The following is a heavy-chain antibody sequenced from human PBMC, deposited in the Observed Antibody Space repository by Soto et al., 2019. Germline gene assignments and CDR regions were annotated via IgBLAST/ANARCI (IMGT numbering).Heavy chain of an antibody. J-gene: IGHJ6*02. Sequence: QVQLVQSGAEVKKPGSSVKVSCKASGGTFSSYAISWVRQAPGQGLEWMGGIIPIFGTANYAQKFQGRVTITADKSTSTAYMELSSLRSEDTAVYYCVIPEGYCSGGSCYSGYYYYGMDVWGQGTTVTVSS. CDR2: IIPIFGTA. V-gene: IGHV1-69*06. CDR3: VIPEGYCSGGSCYSGYYYYGMDV. CDR1: GGTFSSYA. D-gene: IGHD2-15*01.